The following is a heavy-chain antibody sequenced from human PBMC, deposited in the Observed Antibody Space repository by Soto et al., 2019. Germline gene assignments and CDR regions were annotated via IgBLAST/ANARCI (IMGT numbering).Heavy chain of an antibody. V-gene: IGHV4-30-2*01. D-gene: IGHD6-19*01. CDR2: IYHGRT. CDR3: ARAGVLLAVAVDY. CDR1: GGSISSGGYS. Sequence: QLQLQESGSGLVKPSQTLSLTCAVSGGSISSGGYSWSWIRQPPGKGLEWIGYIYHGRTYYNPSHKGRVTLSVDRGKNQFSLKMSSVTAADTAVYYCARAGVLLAVAVDYWGQGTLVTVSS. J-gene: IGHJ4*02.